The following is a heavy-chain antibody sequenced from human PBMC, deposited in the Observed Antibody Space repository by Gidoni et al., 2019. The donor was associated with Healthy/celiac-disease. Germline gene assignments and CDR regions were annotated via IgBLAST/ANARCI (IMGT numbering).Heavy chain of an antibody. CDR1: GGSFSGYY. J-gene: IGHJ4*02. CDR2: SNQSGIT. CDR3: ARGYCSGGSCYDY. Sequence: QVQLQQWGAGLLKPSENLSLTCAVYGGSFSGYYWGWIRQPPGKGLEWIGESNQSGITNSQPSLKSRVTIAVDTSKNQFSLKLSSVTAADTAVYYCARGYCSGGSCYDYWGQGTLVTVSS. V-gene: IGHV4-34*01. D-gene: IGHD2-15*01.